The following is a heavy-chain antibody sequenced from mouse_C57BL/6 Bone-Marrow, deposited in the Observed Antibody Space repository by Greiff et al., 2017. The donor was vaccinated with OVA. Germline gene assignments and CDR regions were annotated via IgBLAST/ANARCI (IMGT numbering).Heavy chain of an antibody. V-gene: IGHV3-6*01. D-gene: IGHD1-1*01. J-gene: IGHJ2*01. CDR1: GYSITSGYS. Sequence: EVKLMESGPGLVKPSQSLSLTCSVTGYSITSGYSWNWIRQFPGNKLEWMGYISYDGSNNYNPSLKNRISITRDTSKNQFFLKLNSVTTEDTATYYCAREDYGSSYGGFDYWGQGTTLTVSS. CDR3: AREDYGSSYGGFDY. CDR2: ISYDGSN.